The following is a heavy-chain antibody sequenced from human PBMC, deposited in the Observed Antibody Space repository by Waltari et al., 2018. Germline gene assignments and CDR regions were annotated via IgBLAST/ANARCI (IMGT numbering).Heavy chain of an antibody. J-gene: IGHJ4*02. D-gene: IGHD2-21*01. CDR2: IETGTYI. Sequence: EVQLVETGGGLIQPGGSLRLSCAASGFAVSSNYMGWVRQAPGKGLEWVSVIETGTYIYYAESVRGRFTISRDNTKNMVYLQMNSLRADDTAVYFCARHDYCELWGQGTLVTVSS. CDR1: GFAVSSNY. CDR3: ARHDYCEL. V-gene: IGHV3-53*02.